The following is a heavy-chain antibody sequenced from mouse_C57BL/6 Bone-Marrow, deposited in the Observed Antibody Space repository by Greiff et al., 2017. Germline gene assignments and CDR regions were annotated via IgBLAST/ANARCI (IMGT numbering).Heavy chain of an antibody. CDR2: IHPNSGST. CDR1: GYTFTSYW. D-gene: IGHD2-3*01. J-gene: IGHJ2*01. V-gene: IGHV1-64*01. Sequence: QVQLQQPGAELVKPGASVKLSCKASGYTFTSYWMHWVKQRPGQGLEWIGMIHPNSGSTNYNEKFKSKDTLTVYKSSSTAYIQLSSLTSEDSAFYYCARSYDGDYWGQGTTLTVSS. CDR3: ARSYDGDY.